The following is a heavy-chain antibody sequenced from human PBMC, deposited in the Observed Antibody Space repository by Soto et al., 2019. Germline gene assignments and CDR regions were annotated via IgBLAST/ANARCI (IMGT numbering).Heavy chain of an antibody. J-gene: IGHJ3*02. D-gene: IGHD6-13*01. CDR2: IYYSGST. CDR3: AAMGSSWFNAFDI. Sequence: QVQLQESGPGLVKPSDTLSLTCAVSGYSISSSNWWGWIRQPPGKGLEWIGYIYYSGSTYYNPSLKSRVTMSVDTSKKQFSLKLSSVTAVDTAVYYCAAMGSSWFNAFDIWGQGTMVTVSS. V-gene: IGHV4-28*01. CDR1: GYSISSSNW.